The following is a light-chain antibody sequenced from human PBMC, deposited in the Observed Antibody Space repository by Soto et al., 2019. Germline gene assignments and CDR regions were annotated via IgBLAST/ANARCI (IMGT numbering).Light chain of an antibody. J-gene: IGKJ1*01. V-gene: IGKV4-1*01. CDR1: QSVLYSSNNKNY. CDR3: QQYYSTPLT. CDR2: WAS. Sequence: DIVMTQSPDSLTVSLGGRATINCRSSQSVLYSSNNKNYLAWYQQKPGQPPKLLIYWASTRESGVPDRFSSSGSGTDFTLTISSLQAEDVAVYYCQQYYSTPLTFGQGTKVDIK.